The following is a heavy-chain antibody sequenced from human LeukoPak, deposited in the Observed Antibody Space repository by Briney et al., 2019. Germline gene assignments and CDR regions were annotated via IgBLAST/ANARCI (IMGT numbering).Heavy chain of an antibody. Sequence: GGSLRLSCAASGFTVSSNYMSWVRQPPGKGLEWVSVIFSGGGTYYVDSVKGRFTTSRDNSKNTLYLQISGLRAEDTAVYYCASGRYSSSWYHHFDYWGQGTLVTVSS. CDR3: ASGRYSSSWYHHFDY. J-gene: IGHJ4*02. CDR1: GFTVSSNY. V-gene: IGHV3-53*01. CDR2: IFSGGGT. D-gene: IGHD6-13*01.